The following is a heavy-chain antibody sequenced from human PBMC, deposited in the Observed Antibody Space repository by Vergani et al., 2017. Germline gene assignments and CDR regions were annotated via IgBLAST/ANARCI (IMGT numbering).Heavy chain of an antibody. CDR2: IYYSGST. Sequence: QLQLQESGPGLVKPSETLSLTCTVPGGSISSSSYYWGWIRQPPGKGLEWIGSIYYSGSTYYKPSLKSRVTISVDTSKNQFSLKLNSVTAADTAVYYCARHLAYCGGDFDRYYYGMDFWGQGTMVTVSS. D-gene: IGHD2-21*02. V-gene: IGHV4-39*01. CDR1: GGSISSSSYY. J-gene: IGHJ6*02. CDR3: ARHLAYCGGDFDRYYYGMDF.